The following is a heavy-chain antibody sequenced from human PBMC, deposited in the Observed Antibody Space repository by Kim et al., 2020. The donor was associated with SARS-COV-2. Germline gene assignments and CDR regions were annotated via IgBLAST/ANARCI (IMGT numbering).Heavy chain of an antibody. Sequence: GGSLRLSCAASELTVSSNYMTWVRQAPGKGLEWVSIIYRISSTYYADSVKGRFTISRDNSKNTLYLQMNSLRAEDTAVYYCARASSYGDYGMDVWGQGTTVTVSS. CDR3: ARASSYGDYGMDV. CDR1: ELTVSSNY. CDR2: IYRISST. D-gene: IGHD4-17*01. V-gene: IGHV3-53*01. J-gene: IGHJ6*02.